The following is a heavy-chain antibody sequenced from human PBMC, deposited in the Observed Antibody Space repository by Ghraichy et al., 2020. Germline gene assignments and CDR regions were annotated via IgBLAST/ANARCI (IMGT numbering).Heavy chain of an antibody. D-gene: IGHD2/OR15-2a*01. CDR1: GFTFSTYA. Sequence: GGSLRLSCAASGFTFSTYAMSWVCQAPGKGLEWVSALRGSGDSTYYADSVKGRFTISRDNSKNTLYLQMNSLSVEDTAVYFCAKGRSTTNHYDYWGQGTLVTVSS. CDR3: AKGRSTTNHYDY. V-gene: IGHV3-23*01. CDR2: LRGSGDST. J-gene: IGHJ4*02.